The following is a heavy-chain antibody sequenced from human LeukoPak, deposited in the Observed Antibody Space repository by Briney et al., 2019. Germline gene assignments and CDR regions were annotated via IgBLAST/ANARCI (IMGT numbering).Heavy chain of an antibody. D-gene: IGHD2-21*02. CDR3: ARYITPYCGGDCYAPNWFDP. J-gene: IGHJ5*02. V-gene: IGHV4-34*01. CDR1: GGSFSGYY. Sequence: PSETLSLTCAVYGGSFSGYYWSWIRQPPGKGLEWIGEINHSGSTNYNPSLKSRVTISVDTSKNQFSLKLSSVTAADTAVYYCARYITPYCGGDCYAPNWFDPWGQGTLVTVSS. CDR2: INHSGST.